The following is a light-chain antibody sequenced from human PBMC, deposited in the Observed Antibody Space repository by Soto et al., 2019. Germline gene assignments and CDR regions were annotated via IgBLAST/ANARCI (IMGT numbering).Light chain of an antibody. Sequence: QSVLTQPASVSASPGQSITISCTGTSSNVGTYDLVSWYQHHPDKAPKLIIYEGTKRPSGISSRFSGSKSGNTASLTISGXXXXXXXDYYCCSFAVGAALVFGGGTKL. V-gene: IGLV2-23*01. CDR3: CSFAVGAALV. CDR1: SSNVGTYDL. J-gene: IGLJ2*01. CDR2: EGT.